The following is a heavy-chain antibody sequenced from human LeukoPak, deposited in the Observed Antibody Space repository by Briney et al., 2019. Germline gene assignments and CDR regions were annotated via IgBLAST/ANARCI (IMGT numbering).Heavy chain of an antibody. J-gene: IGHJ3*02. Sequence: PGGSLRLSCAASGFTFSSYGMSWVRQAPGKGLEWVSAISGSGGSTYYADSVKGRFTISRDNAKNSLYLQMNSLRAEDTAVYYCARGDRWELLSGAFDIWGQGTMVTVSS. CDR1: GFTFSSYG. D-gene: IGHD1-26*01. CDR3: ARGDRWELLSGAFDI. CDR2: ISGSGGST. V-gene: IGHV3-23*01.